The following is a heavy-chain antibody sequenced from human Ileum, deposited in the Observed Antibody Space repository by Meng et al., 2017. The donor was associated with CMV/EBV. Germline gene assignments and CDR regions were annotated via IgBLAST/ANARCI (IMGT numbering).Heavy chain of an antibody. D-gene: IGHD5-24*01. CDR1: GFTFSSYA. CDR3: ARDRAMATRYYYYYGMDV. V-gene: IGHV3-30*04. Sequence: GESLKISCAASGFTFSSYAMHWVRQAPGKGLEWVAVISYDGSNKYYADSVKGRFTISRDNSKNTLYLQMNSLRAEDTAVYYCARDRAMATRYYYYYGMDVWGQGTTVTVSS. CDR2: ISYDGSNK. J-gene: IGHJ6*02.